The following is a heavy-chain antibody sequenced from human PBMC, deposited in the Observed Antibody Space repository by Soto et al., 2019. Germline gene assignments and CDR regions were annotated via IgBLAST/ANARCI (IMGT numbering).Heavy chain of an antibody. J-gene: IGHJ6*02. Sequence: PXESLKISCKGSGYSFTSYWIGWVRQMPGKGLEWMGIIYPGDSDTRYSPSFQGQVTISADKSISTAYLQWSSLKASDTAMYYCARQGSSSRDGMDVWGQGTTVTVSS. CDR1: GYSFTSYW. CDR3: ARQGSSSRDGMDV. V-gene: IGHV5-51*01. CDR2: IYPGDSDT. D-gene: IGHD6-6*01.